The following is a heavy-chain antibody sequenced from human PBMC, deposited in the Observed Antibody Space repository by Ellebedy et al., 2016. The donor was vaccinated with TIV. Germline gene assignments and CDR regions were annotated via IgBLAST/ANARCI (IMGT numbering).Heavy chain of an antibody. D-gene: IGHD4-17*01. CDR2: VYFSRKT. Sequence: SETLSLTCTVSGGSISSGGYYWGWIRQRPGQGLEWIGHVYFSRKTFYNPSLQSRIIISVDTTKNQFSLRLSSVTAADTAMYYCARDFHDYGIDPFDIWGQGTLVTVSS. J-gene: IGHJ3*02. CDR3: ARDFHDYGIDPFDI. CDR1: GGSISSGGYY. V-gene: IGHV4-31*03.